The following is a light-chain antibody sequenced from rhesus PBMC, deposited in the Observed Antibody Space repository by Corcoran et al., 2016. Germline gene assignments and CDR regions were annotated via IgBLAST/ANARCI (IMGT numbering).Light chain of an antibody. J-gene: IGKJ1*01. V-gene: IGKV1-25*01. CDR1: QGISSY. CDR2: YAT. CDR3: QQYNSLPWT. Sequence: DIQMTQSPSSVSASVGDRVTITCRASQGISSYLAWYQQKPGKAPKLLIYYATTLQSGVPSRFSGMGSGPEFTLTISSLQPEDFATYYCQQYNSLPWTFGKGTKVEIK.